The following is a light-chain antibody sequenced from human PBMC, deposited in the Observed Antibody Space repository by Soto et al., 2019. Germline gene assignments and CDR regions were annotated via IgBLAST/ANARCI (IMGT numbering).Light chain of an antibody. CDR2: TVS. Sequence: DIQMPQSPSSVSASVGDRVTITCRASQGISSWLAWYQQKPGKAPKLLIYTVSSLQSGVPTRFSGRGSRTYFALTTSSPPPEDFATYYCQQANSFPLTFGAGTKVEIK. CDR1: QGISSW. J-gene: IGKJ4*01. V-gene: IGKV1-12*01. CDR3: QQANSFPLT.